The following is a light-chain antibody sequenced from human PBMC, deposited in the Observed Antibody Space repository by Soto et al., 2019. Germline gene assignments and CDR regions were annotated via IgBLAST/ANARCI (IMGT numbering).Light chain of an antibody. Sequence: EIVLTQSPGTLSLSPGERATLSCRASQSVSSSYLAWYQQKPGQAPRLLVYGASSRATGIPDRFSGSGSGTDFTLTISSLQPEDFAVYFCHQDFNLPWTFGQGTKVDI. V-gene: IGKV3-20*01. CDR2: GAS. J-gene: IGKJ1*01. CDR1: QSVSSSY. CDR3: HQDFNLPWT.